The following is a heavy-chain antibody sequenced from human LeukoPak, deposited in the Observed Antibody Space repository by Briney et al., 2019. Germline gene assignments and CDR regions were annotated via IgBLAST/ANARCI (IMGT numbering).Heavy chain of an antibody. Sequence: GASVKVSCKASGYTFTSYDINWVRRATGQGLEWMGWMNPNSGNTGYAQKFQGRVTMTRNNPISTAYMELSSLRSEDTAVYYCARVVRGNPNLSFIGRGVGAGGLNWFDPWGQGTLVTVSS. CDR2: MNPNSGNT. CDR1: GYTFTSYD. D-gene: IGHD6-13*01. J-gene: IGHJ5*02. CDR3: ARVVRGNPNLSFIGRGVGAGGLNWFDP. V-gene: IGHV1-8*01.